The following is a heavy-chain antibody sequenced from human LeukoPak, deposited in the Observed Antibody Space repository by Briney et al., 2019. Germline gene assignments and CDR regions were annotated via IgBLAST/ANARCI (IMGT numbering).Heavy chain of an antibody. V-gene: IGHV1-2*02. CDR2: INPNSGGT. CDR1: GYTFTGYY. Sequence: GASVKVSCKASGYTFTGYYMHWVRQAPGQGLEWMGCINPNSGGTNYAQKCQGRVTMTRDTSISTAYMELSRLRSDDTAVYYCARGTGLVPYYDILTGYHQFDYWGQGTLVTVSS. D-gene: IGHD3-9*01. J-gene: IGHJ4*02. CDR3: ARGTGLVPYYDILTGYHQFDY.